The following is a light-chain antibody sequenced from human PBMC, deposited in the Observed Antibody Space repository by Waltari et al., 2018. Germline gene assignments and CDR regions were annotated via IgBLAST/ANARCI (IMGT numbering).Light chain of an antibody. CDR1: SSSIGSNY. CDR2: TTK. Sequence: QSVLTQPPSAAGTPGQRVTISCSGSSSSIGSNYVYWYKQLPGTAPKLLIYTTKQRPSGVPDRFSDSKSGTSASLVISGLRSEDEADYYCAAWDDSLSGMVFGGGTKLTVL. CDR3: AAWDDSLSGMV. J-gene: IGLJ2*01. V-gene: IGLV1-47*02.